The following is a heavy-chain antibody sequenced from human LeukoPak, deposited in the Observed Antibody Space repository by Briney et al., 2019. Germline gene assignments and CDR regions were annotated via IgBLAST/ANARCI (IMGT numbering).Heavy chain of an antibody. Sequence: PRGSLRLSCAASGFTFDDYAMHWVRQAPGKGLEWVSGISWNSGSIGYADSVKGRFTISRDNAKNSLYLQMNSLRAEDTALYYCAKDISPGDIVVVPAAPSFDYWGQGTLVTVSS. V-gene: IGHV3-9*01. D-gene: IGHD2-2*01. CDR3: AKDISPGDIVVVPAAPSFDY. CDR2: ISWNSGSI. J-gene: IGHJ4*02. CDR1: GFTFDDYA.